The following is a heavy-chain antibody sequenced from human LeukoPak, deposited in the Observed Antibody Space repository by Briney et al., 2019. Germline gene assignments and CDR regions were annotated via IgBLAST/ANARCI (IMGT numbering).Heavy chain of an antibody. CDR2: ISAYNGDT. CDR3: ARDVDMDTAMVLNYYYGMDV. J-gene: IGHJ6*02. CDR1: GYTFFSYG. V-gene: IGHV1-18*01. D-gene: IGHD5-18*01. Sequence: ASVKVSCKASGYTFFSYGISWVRQAPGQGLEWMGWISAYNGDTNYTQKFQGKVTMTTDTSTSTAYMELRSLRSDDTAVYYCARDVDMDTAMVLNYYYGMDVWGQGTTVTVSS.